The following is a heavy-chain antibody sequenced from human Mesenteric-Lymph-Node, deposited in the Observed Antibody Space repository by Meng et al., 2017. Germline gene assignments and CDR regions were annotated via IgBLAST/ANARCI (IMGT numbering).Heavy chain of an antibody. J-gene: IGHJ6*02. CDR2: IWYVGSNK. D-gene: IGHD1-26*01. CDR3: TRDLTASGSFGNYGMDV. Sequence: GESLKISCAASGFTFSSYGMHWVRQAPGKGLEWVAVIWYVGSNKYYADSVKGRFTISRDNSKNTLYLQMNSLRAEDTAVYYCTRDLTASGSFGNYGMDVWGQGTTVTVSS. CDR1: GFTFSSYG. V-gene: IGHV3-33*01.